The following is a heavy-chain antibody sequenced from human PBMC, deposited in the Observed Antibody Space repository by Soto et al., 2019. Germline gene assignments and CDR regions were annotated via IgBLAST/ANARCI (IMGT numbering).Heavy chain of an antibody. CDR3: ARAYDSPNDAFDI. J-gene: IGHJ3*02. V-gene: IGHV3-21*01. CDR1: GFTFSSYS. Sequence: GGSLRLSCAASGFTFSSYSMNWVRQAPGKGLEWVSSISSSSSYIYYAYSVKGRFTISRDNAKNSLYLQMNSLRAEDTVVYYGARAYDSPNDAFDIWGQGTMVTVSS. CDR2: ISSSSSYI. D-gene: IGHD3-3*01.